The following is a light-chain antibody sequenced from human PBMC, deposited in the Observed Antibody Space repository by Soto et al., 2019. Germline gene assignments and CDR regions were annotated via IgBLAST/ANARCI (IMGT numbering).Light chain of an antibody. CDR3: AKYNIYSTWT. CDR2: KAS. Sequence: DIQMTQSPSTLSASVGDRVTITCPASQSIGNSLAWYQQKPGKAPRVLIYKASTVESGVPSRFSGMWSGTEVGLTIRSLQTDDIAPSYCAKYNIYSTWTFAQGT. J-gene: IGKJ5*01. V-gene: IGKV1-5*03. CDR1: QSIGNS.